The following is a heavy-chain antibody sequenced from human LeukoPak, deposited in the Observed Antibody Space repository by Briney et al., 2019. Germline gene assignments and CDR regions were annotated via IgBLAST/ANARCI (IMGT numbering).Heavy chain of an antibody. CDR2: INHSGST. CDR3: ARGLAVTIHDAFDI. Sequence: ASETLSLTCAVYGGSFSGYYWSWIRQPPGKGLEWIGEINHSGSTNYNPSLKSRVTISVDTSKNQFSLKLSSVTAADTAVYYCARGLAVTIHDAFDIWGQGTMVTVSS. J-gene: IGHJ3*02. CDR1: GGSFSGYY. D-gene: IGHD4-17*01. V-gene: IGHV4-34*01.